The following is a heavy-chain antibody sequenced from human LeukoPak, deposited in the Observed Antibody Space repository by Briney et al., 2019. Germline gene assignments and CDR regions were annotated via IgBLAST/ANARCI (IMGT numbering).Heavy chain of an antibody. V-gene: IGHV3-21*01. CDR1: GFTFSSYS. CDR3: ARAVVPAATPSWFDP. J-gene: IGHJ5*02. CDR2: ISSSSSYI. D-gene: IGHD2-2*01. Sequence: PGGSLRLSCAASGFTFSSYSMNCVRQAPGKGLEWVSSISSSSSYIYYADSVKGRFTISRDNAKNSLYLQMNSLRAEDTAVYYCARAVVPAATPSWFDPWGQGTLVTVSS.